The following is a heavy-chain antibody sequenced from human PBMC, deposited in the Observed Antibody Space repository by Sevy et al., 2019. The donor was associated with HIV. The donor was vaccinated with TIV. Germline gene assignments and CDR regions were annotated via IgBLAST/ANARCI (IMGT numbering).Heavy chain of an antibody. CDR1: GFTFSSYW. D-gene: IGHD6-25*01. J-gene: IGHJ4*02. Sequence: GGSLRLSCAASGFTFSSYWMSWVRQAPGKGLEWVANIKQDGSERYYLDSGKGRFTISRDNAKNSLYLQMDSLRAEDTAVYYCARGGQRFDYWGQGTLVTVSS. CDR2: IKQDGSER. CDR3: ARGGQRFDY. V-gene: IGHV3-7*01.